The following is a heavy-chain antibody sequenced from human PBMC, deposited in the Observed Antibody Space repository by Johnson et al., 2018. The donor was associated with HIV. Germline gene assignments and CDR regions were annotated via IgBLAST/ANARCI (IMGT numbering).Heavy chain of an antibody. CDR2: IKSKTDGGTT. CDR1: GFTFSNAW. Sequence: VQLVESGGGLIQPGGSLRLSCAASGFTFSNAWMSWVRQSPGKGLEWVGRIKSKTDGGTTDYAAPVKGRFTISRDDSKNTIYLQMNSLKTEDTAVYYCTTGWYSGYDLPNAFDIWGQGTMVTVSS. V-gene: IGHV3-15*01. J-gene: IGHJ3*02. CDR3: TTGWYSGYDLPNAFDI. D-gene: IGHD5-12*01.